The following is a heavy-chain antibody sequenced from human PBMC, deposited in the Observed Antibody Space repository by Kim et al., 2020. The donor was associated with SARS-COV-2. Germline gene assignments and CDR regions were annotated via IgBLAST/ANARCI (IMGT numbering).Heavy chain of an antibody. CDR2: INPNSGGT. CDR3: ARDREYYGFWSGYYYFDF. D-gene: IGHD3-3*01. V-gene: IGHV1-2*02. Sequence: ASVKVSCKASGYTFTGYYMHWVRQAPGQGLEWMGWINPNSGGTNYAQKFQGRVTMTRDTSISTAYMELSRLRSDDTAVYYCARDREYYGFWSGYYYFDFWGQGTLVTVSS. J-gene: IGHJ4*02. CDR1: GYTFTGYY.